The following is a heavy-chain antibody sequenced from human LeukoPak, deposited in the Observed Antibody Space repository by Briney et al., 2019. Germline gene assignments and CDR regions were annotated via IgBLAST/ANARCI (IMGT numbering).Heavy chain of an antibody. V-gene: IGHV4-34*01. CDR2: INHSGST. CDR1: GGSFSGYY. CDR3: ARDQSRRGYSYGSSPSRY. Sequence: PSETLSLTCAVYGGSFSGYYWSWIRQPPGKGLEWIGEINHSGSTNYNPSLKSRVTISVDTSKNQFSLKLSSVTAADTAVYYCARDQSRRGYSYGSSPSRYWGQGTLVTVSS. D-gene: IGHD5-18*01. J-gene: IGHJ1*01.